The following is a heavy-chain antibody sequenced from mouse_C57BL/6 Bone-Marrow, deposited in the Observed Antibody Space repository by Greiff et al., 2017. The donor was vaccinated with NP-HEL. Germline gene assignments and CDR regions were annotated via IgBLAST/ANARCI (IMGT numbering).Heavy chain of an antibody. V-gene: IGHV1-54*01. Sequence: QVQLQQSGAELVRPGPSVKVSCKASGYSFTNYLIEWVKQRPGQGLEWIGVINPGSGGTNYNEKFKGKATLTADTSSSTAYMQLSILTSEESAVYFCARSLDPGSFDYWGRGTTLTVTS. CDR2: INPGSGGT. J-gene: IGHJ2*01. CDR3: ARSLDPGSFDY. CDR1: GYSFTNYL.